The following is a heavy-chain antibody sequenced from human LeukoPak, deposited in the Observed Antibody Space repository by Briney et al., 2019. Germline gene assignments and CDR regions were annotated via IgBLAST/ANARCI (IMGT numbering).Heavy chain of an antibody. CDR2: FDPEDGET. D-gene: IGHD3-10*01. J-gene: IGHJ4*02. V-gene: IGHV1-24*01. Sequence: ASVKVSCKVSGNTLNELSMHWVRQAPGKGLEWMGGFDPEDGETIYAQQFLGRVTMTEDTSTDTAYMDLSGLRSEDTAVYYCATLNYFGSGSYIDYWGQGTLVTVSS. CDR1: GNTLNELS. CDR3: ATLNYFGSGSYIDY.